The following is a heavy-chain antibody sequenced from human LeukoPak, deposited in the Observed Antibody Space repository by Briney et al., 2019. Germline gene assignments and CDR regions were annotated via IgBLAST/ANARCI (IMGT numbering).Heavy chain of an antibody. CDR2: ISYDGSNK. J-gene: IGHJ4*02. Sequence: PGGSLRLSCAASGFTFSSYATHWVRQAPGKGLEWVAVISYDGSNKYYADSVKGRFTISRDNSKNTLYLQMNSLRAEDTAVYYCARVRGSGSYYNREFDYWGQGTLVTVSS. CDR1: GFTFSSYA. CDR3: ARVRGSGSYYNREFDY. D-gene: IGHD3-10*01. V-gene: IGHV3-30-3*01.